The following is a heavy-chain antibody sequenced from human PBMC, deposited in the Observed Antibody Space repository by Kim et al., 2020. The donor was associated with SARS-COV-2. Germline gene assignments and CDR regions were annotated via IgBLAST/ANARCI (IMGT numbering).Heavy chain of an antibody. D-gene: IGHD2-2*01. CDR2: NSGNT. J-gene: IGHJ4*02. V-gene: IGHV1-8*01. CDR3: ASLSASC. Sequence: NSGNTGYAQKFQGRVTMTRNTSISTAYMELSSLRSEDTAVYYCASLSASCWGQGTLVTVSS.